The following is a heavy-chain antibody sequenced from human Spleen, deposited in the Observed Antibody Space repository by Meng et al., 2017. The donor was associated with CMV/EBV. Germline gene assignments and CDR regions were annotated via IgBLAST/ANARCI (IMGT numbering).Heavy chain of an antibody. CDR1: GYTFTDYY. J-gene: IGHJ4*02. CDR2: INPNSGGT. CDR3: ARGYSSSSVSY. V-gene: IGHV1-2*02. D-gene: IGHD6-13*01. Sequence: SCKASGYTFTDYYVHWVRQAPGQGLEWMGWINPNSGGTNYAQNFQGRATMTRDTSISTSYMELSRLRSDDTAVYYCARGYSSSSVSYWGQGTLVTVSS.